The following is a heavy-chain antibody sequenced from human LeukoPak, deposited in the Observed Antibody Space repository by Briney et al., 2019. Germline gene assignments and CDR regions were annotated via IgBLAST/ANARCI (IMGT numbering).Heavy chain of an antibody. CDR2: IYHSGST. CDR1: GGSISSGGYY. D-gene: IGHD6-6*01. J-gene: IGHJ4*02. V-gene: IGHV4-30-2*01. Sequence: PSQTLSLTCTVSGGSISSGGYYWSWIRQPPGKGLEWIGYIYHSGSTYYNPSLKSRVTISVDRSKNQFSLKPSSVTAADTAVYYCARARGDYSSSSAIDYWAREPWSPSPQ. CDR3: ARARGDYSSSSAIDY.